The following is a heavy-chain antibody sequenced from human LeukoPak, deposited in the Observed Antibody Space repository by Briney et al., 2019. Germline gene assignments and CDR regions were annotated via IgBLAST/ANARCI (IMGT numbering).Heavy chain of an antibody. D-gene: IGHD6-19*01. CDR2: INHSGST. CDR3: AKAALPYSSGRDYFDY. CDR1: GGSFSGYY. J-gene: IGHJ4*02. Sequence: PSETLSLTCAVYGGSFSGYYWSWIRQPPGKGLEWIGEINHSGSTNYNPSLKSRVTISVDTSKNQFSLKLSSVTAADTAVYYCAKAALPYSSGRDYFDYWGQGTLVTVSS. V-gene: IGHV4-34*01.